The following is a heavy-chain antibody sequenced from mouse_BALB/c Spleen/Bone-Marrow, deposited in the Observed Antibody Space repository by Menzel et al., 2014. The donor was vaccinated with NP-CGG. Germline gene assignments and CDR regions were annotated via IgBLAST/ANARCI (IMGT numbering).Heavy chain of an antibody. CDR3: ASLTYYAMDY. CDR1: GFTFSSFG. J-gene: IGHJ4*01. Sequence: EVKLVESGGGLVQPGGSRKLSCAASGFTFSSFGMHWVRQAPEKGLEWVAYISSGSSTIYYADTVKGRFTISRDNPKNTLFLQMTSLRSEDTAMYYWASLTYYAMDYWGQGTSVTVSS. V-gene: IGHV5-17*02. CDR2: ISSGSSTI.